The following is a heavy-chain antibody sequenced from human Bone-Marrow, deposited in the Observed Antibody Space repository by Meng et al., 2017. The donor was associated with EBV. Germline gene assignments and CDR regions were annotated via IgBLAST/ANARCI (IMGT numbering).Heavy chain of an antibody. V-gene: IGHV1-69*01. D-gene: IGHD3-10*01. CDR2: LIPMSDAP. Sequence: GKLWPSGAWVKKPGSSVKVSCKTSGGTFRSDAVSWVRQAPGQGLEWMGGLIPMSDAPHYAQKFQDRVRITADESTSTHYMDLSGLRSEDTAVYYCASESGRGFTPDYWGQGTLVTVS. CDR1: GGTFRSDA. J-gene: IGHJ4*02. CDR3: ASESGRGFTPDY.